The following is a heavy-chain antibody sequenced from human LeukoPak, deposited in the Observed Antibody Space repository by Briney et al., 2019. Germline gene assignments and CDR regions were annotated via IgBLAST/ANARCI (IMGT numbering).Heavy chain of an antibody. CDR1: GYTFTSYY. D-gene: IGHD3-10*01. J-gene: IGHJ4*02. V-gene: IGHV1-46*01. CDR3: ARDPYGSGSY. CDR2: INPSGGST. Sequence: ASVKVSCKASGYTFTSYYIHWVRQAPGQGLVWMGIINPSGGSTSYAQKFQGRVTMTRDTSTTTVYMELSSLRSEDTAVYYCARDPYGSGSYWGQGTLVTVSS.